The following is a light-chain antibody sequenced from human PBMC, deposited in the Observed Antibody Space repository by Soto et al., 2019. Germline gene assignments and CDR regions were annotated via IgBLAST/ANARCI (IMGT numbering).Light chain of an antibody. CDR3: QEYKSSPFT. CDR2: DAS. V-gene: IGKV1-5*01. CDR1: QSISNW. Sequence: DIQMTQSPSTLSASVGDRVTITCRASQSISNWLAWYQQKPGKAPKLLIYDASSLESGVPSRFSASGSGTEFTLTISSLQPDDFATYYCQEYKSSPFTFGPGTKVDIK. J-gene: IGKJ3*01.